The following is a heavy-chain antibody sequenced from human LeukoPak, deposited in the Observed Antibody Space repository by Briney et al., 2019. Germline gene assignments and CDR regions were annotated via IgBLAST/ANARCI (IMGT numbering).Heavy chain of an antibody. CDR2: ISYDGGNK. CDR1: GFTFSSYA. D-gene: IGHD3-9*01. CDR3: AKAPYDILTGYFSPPSYGMDV. Sequence: GGSLRLSCAASGFTFSSYAMHWVRQAPGKGLEWVAVISYDGGNKYYADSVKGRFTISRDNSKNTLYLQMNSLRAEDTAVYYCAKAPYDILTGYFSPPSYGMDVWGQGTTVTVSS. J-gene: IGHJ6*02. V-gene: IGHV3-30-3*01.